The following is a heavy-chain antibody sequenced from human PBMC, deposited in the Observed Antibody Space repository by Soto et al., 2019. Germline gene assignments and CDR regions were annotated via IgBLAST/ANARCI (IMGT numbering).Heavy chain of an antibody. CDR3: WRLDTRAPHYYSMDV. Sequence: GESLKISCNGSGYSFTSYWISWVRQMPGKDLEWMARIDPRDSYTNYSPSFQGHVTISADKSISTSYLQWSSLKASDTAMYYCWRLDTRAPHYYSMDVWGQGTTVTVAS. D-gene: IGHD1-26*01. V-gene: IGHV5-10-1*01. J-gene: IGHJ6*02. CDR2: IDPRDSYT. CDR1: GYSFTSYW.